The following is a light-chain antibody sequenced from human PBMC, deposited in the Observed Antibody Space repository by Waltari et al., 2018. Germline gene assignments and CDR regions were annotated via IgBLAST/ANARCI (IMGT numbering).Light chain of an antibody. CDR2: GTS. CDR1: QSVSTIS. Sequence: EIVLTQSPGTLSLSPGERATLSCRARQSVSTISVTWYQQKPGQAPRILIYGTSSRATGIPDRFSGSGSGTDFTLIISRLQPEDFAIYYCQQYDGIVVTFGGGTKVEI. V-gene: IGKV3-20*01. J-gene: IGKJ4*01. CDR3: QQYDGIVVT.